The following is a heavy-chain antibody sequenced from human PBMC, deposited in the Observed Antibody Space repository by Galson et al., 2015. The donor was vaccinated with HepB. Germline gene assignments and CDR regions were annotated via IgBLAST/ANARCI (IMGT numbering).Heavy chain of an antibody. Sequence: SVKVSCKASGGTFSSDTISWVRQAPGQGLEWMGGIIPMFGTTIHAQRLQGRVTITADESTSTAFMELSSLRSEDTATYYCARDGCGSTSCYDVWGQGTTVTVSS. D-gene: IGHD2-2*01. CDR2: IIPMFGTT. CDR3: ARDGCGSTSCYDV. J-gene: IGHJ6*02. V-gene: IGHV1-69*13. CDR1: GGTFSSDT.